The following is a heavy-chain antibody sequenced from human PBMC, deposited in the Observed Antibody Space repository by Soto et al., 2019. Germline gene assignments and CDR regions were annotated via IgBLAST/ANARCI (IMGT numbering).Heavy chain of an antibody. D-gene: IGHD3-10*01. CDR2: ISSSSSYI. J-gene: IGHJ4*02. CDR3: ARAYPEELRGLGERGVY. V-gene: IGHV3-21*01. Sequence: EVQLVESGGGLVKPGGSLRLSCAASGFTFSSYSMNGVRQAPGNGLEWVSSISSSSSYIYYADSVKGRFTISRDNAKNYMYLQMNSQRAEDTAVYDCARAYPEELRGLGERGVYWGQGTLVTVSS. CDR1: GFTFSSYS.